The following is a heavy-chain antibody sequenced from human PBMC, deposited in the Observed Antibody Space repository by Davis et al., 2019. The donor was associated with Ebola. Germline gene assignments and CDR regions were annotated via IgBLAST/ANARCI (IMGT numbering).Heavy chain of an antibody. CDR3: AKDGAQRRDYYGSGILWGCFDY. CDR2: ISYDGSNK. CDR1: GFTFSNAW. V-gene: IGHV3-30*18. J-gene: IGHJ4*02. Sequence: GESLKISCAASGFTFSNAWMSWVRQAPGKGLEWVAVISYDGSNKYYADSVKGRFTISRDNSKNTLYLQMNSLRAEDTAVYYCAKDGAQRRDYYGSGILWGCFDYWGQGTLVTVSS. D-gene: IGHD3-10*01.